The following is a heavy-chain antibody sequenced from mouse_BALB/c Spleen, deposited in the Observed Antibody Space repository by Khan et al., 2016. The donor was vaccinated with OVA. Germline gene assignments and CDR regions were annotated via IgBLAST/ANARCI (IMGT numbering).Heavy chain of an antibody. CDR2: IDPFSGDT. Sequence: VQLKQSGPELMKPGTSVKISCKASGYSFTTYYIHWVMQSHGKSLEWIGYIDPFSGDTTFNQKFKGKATLTVDKSSNTAHIHLSNLTSEDSAIYYCTRHGYVAWFTYWGQGTLVTVSA. J-gene: IGHJ3*01. V-gene: IGHV1S135*01. D-gene: IGHD2-2*01. CDR3: TRHGYVAWFTY. CDR1: GYSFTTYY.